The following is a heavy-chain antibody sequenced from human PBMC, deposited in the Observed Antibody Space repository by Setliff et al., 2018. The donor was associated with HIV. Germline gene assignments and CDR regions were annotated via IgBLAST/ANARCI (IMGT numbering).Heavy chain of an antibody. V-gene: IGHV4-59*04. J-gene: IGHJ4*02. Sequence: KTSETLSLTCTVSGGSIINNFWGWIRLPPGKGLESIGSIYYSGSTYYKPSLKGRFTISRDNSKNTLYLQMNSLRAEDTAVYYCVGPHCSSRGRCYAFDRWGQGTRVTVSS. CDR2: IYYSGST. CDR1: GGSIINNF. CDR3: VGPHCSSRGRCYAFDR. D-gene: IGHD2-15*01.